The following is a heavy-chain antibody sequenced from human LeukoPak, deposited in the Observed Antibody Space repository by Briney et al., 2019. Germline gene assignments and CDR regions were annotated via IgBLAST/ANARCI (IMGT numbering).Heavy chain of an antibody. CDR2: IYHSGST. D-gene: IGHD3-10*01. CDR3: ARVGSSSDRYYYGMDV. Sequence: PSGTLSLTCAVSGGSISSSNWWSWVRQPPGKGLEWIGEIYHSGSTNYNPSLKSRVTIPVDKSKNQFSLKLSSVTAADTAVYYCARVGSSSDRYYYGMDVWGQGTTVTVSS. J-gene: IGHJ6*02. V-gene: IGHV4-4*02. CDR1: GGSISSSNW.